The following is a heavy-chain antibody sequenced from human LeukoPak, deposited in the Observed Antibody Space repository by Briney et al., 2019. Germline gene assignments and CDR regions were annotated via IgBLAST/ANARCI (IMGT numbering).Heavy chain of an antibody. CDR3: ARGRYCSGGSCYSDY. D-gene: IGHD2-15*01. Sequence: SVEVSCKASGGTFSSYAISWVRQAPGQGLEWMGRIIPILGIANYAQKFQGRVTITADKSTSTAYMELSSLRSEDTAVYYCARGRYCSGGSCYSDYWGQGTLVTVSS. V-gene: IGHV1-69*04. CDR1: GGTFSSYA. J-gene: IGHJ4*02. CDR2: IIPILGIA.